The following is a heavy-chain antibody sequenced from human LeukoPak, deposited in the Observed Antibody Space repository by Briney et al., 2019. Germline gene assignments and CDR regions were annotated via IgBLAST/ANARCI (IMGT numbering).Heavy chain of an antibody. D-gene: IGHD3-3*01. J-gene: IGHJ4*02. CDR1: GGSISSNNYF. CDR3: QSRFLEWLLDY. Sequence: PSETLSLTCTVSGGSISSNNYFWGWIRQPPGKGLEWTGSIYDSGSTYYNPSLKSRVTIPVDTSKNQFSLKLNSVTAADTAMYYCQSRFLEWLLDYWGQGTLVTVSS. CDR2: IYDSGST. V-gene: IGHV4-39*01.